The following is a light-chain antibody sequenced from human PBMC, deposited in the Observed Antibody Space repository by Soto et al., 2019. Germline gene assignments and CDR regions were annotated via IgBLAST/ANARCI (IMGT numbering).Light chain of an antibody. CDR2: GAS. CDR3: QQYGSSPTWT. CDR1: QSVSSSY. J-gene: IGKJ1*01. V-gene: IGKV3-20*01. Sequence: EIVLTQSPGTLSLSPGERATLSCRASQSVSSSYLAWYQKKPGQAPRLLIYGASSRATGSPDRFSGSGSGTDFTLTISRLEPEDFEVYYCQQYGSSPTWTFGQGTKVEIK.